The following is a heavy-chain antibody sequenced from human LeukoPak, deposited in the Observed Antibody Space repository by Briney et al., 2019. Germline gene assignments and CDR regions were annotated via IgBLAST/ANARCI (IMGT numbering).Heavy chain of an antibody. J-gene: IGHJ3*02. V-gene: IGHV4-59*12. D-gene: IGHD6-13*01. Sequence: SETLSLTCTVSGGSISSYYWSWIRQPPGKGLEWIGYIYYSGSTNYNPSLKSRVTISVDTSKNQFSLKLSSVTAADTAVYYCARDYCSSWPAAFDIWGQGTMVTVSS. CDR1: GGSISSYY. CDR2: IYYSGST. CDR3: ARDYCSSWPAAFDI.